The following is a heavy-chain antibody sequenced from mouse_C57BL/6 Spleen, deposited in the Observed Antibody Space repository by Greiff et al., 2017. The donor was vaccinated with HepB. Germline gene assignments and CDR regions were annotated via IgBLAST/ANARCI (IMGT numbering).Heavy chain of an antibody. Sequence: QVQLQQSGAERVKPGASGKISGKVPGYAFGSYWMNWVKRRPGKGLGWIGQIYPGDGDTNYNGKFKGKATLTADKSSSTAYMQLSSLTSEDSAVYFCARERDDYDDWYFDVWGTGTTVTVSS. CDR3: ARERDDYDDWYFDV. CDR2: IYPGDGDT. CDR1: GYAFGSYW. J-gene: IGHJ1*03. D-gene: IGHD2-4*01. V-gene: IGHV1-80*01.